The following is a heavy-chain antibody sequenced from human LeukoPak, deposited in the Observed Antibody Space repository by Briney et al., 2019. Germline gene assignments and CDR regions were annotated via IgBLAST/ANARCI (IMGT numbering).Heavy chain of an antibody. CDR1: GGSISSYY. V-gene: IGHV4-59*01. Sequence: SETLSLTCTDSGGSISSYYWSWIRQPPGKGLEWIGYIYYSGSTNYNPSLKSRVTISVDTSKNQFSLKLSSVTAADTAVYYCAREVHDAFDIWGQGTMVTVSS. CDR2: IYYSGST. J-gene: IGHJ3*02. CDR3: AREVHDAFDI.